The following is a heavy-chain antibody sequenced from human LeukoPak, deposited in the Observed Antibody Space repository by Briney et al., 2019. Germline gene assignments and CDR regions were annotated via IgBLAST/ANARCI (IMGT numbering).Heavy chain of an antibody. V-gene: IGHV4-4*07. D-gene: IGHD3-3*01. J-gene: IGHJ4*02. Sequence: PSETLSLTCTVSGGSIGSYYWSWIRQPAGKGLEWIGRIYTSGSTNYNPSLKSRVTISVDTSKNQFSLKLSSVTAADTAVYYCARITVFGVVIIPFGYWGQGTLVTVSS. CDR2: IYTSGST. CDR3: ARITVFGVVIIPFGY. CDR1: GGSIGSYY.